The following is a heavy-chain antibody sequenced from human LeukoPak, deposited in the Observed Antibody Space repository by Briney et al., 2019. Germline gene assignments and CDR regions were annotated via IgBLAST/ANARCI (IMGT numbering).Heavy chain of an antibody. Sequence: KPGGSLRLSCAASGFTFSSYSMNWVRQAPGKGLEWVSSISSSSSYIYYADSVKGRFTISRDNAKNSLYLQMNSLRAEDTAVYYCARDADVLRFLEWSHDAFDIWGQGTMVTVSS. V-gene: IGHV3-21*01. CDR1: GFTFSSYS. CDR2: ISSSSSYI. CDR3: ARDADVLRFLEWSHDAFDI. J-gene: IGHJ3*02. D-gene: IGHD3-3*01.